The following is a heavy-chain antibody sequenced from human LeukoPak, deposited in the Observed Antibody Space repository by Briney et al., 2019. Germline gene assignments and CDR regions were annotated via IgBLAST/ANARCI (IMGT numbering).Heavy chain of an antibody. CDR1: GGTFSSYA. D-gene: IGHD2-2*01. CDR2: IIPIFGTA. V-gene: IGHV1-69*13. CDR3: ARDSRGYCSSTSCVGWFDP. J-gene: IGHJ5*02. Sequence: SVKVSCKASGGTFSSYAISWVRQAPGQGLEWMGGIIPIFGTANYAQKFQGRVTITADEPTSTAYMELSSLRSEDTAVYYCARDSRGYCSSTSCVGWFDPWGQGTLVTVSS.